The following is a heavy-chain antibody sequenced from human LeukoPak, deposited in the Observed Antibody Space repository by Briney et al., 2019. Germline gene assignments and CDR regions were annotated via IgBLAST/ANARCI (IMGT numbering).Heavy chain of an antibody. D-gene: IGHD6-13*01. CDR1: GFTVSSNS. J-gene: IGHJ4*02. V-gene: IGHV3-21*01. CDR3: ARDSRGIAAGADY. CDR2: ISSSSSYI. Sequence: PGGSLRLSCTVSGFTVSSNSMNWVRQAPGKGLEWVSSISSSSSYIYYADSVKGRFTVSRDNAKNSLYLQMNSLRAEDTAVYYCARDSRGIAAGADYWGQGTLVTVSS.